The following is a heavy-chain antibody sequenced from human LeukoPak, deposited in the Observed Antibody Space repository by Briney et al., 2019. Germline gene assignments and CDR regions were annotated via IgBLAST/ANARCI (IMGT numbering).Heavy chain of an antibody. CDR3: ARVGRYYMDV. CDR1: GFTFSSYS. CDR2: ISSSSSTI. Sequence: GGSLRLSCAASGFTFSSYSMNWVRQAPGKGLEGGSYISSSSSTIYYAASVKGRFTISRDTAKTSLYLKMNSLRADATAVYYCARVGRYYMDVWGKGTTVTVSS. D-gene: IGHD3-16*01. V-gene: IGHV3-48*01. J-gene: IGHJ6*03.